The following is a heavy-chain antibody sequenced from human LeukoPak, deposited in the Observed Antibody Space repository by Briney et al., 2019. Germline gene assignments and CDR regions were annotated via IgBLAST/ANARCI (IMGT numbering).Heavy chain of an antibody. J-gene: IGHJ4*02. Sequence: KSGGSLRLSCAASGFTFSDYYMSWIRQAPGKGLEWVSYISSSGSTIYYADSVKGRFTISRDNAKNSLYLQMNSLRAEDTAVYYCARGARLGLFRRVFFDYWGQGTLVTVSS. D-gene: IGHD1-7*01. CDR3: ARGARLGLFRRVFFDY. CDR2: ISSSGSTI. CDR1: GFTFSDYY. V-gene: IGHV3-11*01.